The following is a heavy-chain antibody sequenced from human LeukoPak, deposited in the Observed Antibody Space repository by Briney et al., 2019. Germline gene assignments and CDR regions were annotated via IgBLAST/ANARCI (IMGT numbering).Heavy chain of an antibody. CDR2: IYWDDDE. V-gene: IGHV2-5*02. CDR1: GFSLSTSGVG. J-gene: IGHJ3*02. CDR3: AHFGFKGYCSSTSCYAANAFDI. Sequence: SGPTLVKPTQTLTLTCTFSGFSLSTSGVGVGWIRQPPGKALEWLALIYWDDDERYSPSLKSRLTITKDTSKDQVVLAMTNMDPVDTATYYCAHFGFKGYCSSTSCYAANAFDIWGQGTLVTVSS. D-gene: IGHD2-2*01.